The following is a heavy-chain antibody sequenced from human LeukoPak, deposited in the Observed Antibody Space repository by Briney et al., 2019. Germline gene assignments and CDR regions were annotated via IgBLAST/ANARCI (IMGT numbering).Heavy chain of an antibody. CDR3: AKAYRVAGHFDY. CDR2: ISYDGSNK. Sequence: PGGSLRLSCAASGFTFSSYGRHWVRQAPGKGLEWVAVISYDGSNKYYADSVKGRFAISRDNSKNTLYLQMNSLRAEDTAVYYCAKAYRVAGHFDYWGQGTLVTVSS. V-gene: IGHV3-30*18. D-gene: IGHD6-19*01. CDR1: GFTFSSYG. J-gene: IGHJ4*02.